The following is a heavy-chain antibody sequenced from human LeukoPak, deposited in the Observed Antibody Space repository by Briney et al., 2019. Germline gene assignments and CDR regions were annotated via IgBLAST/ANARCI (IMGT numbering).Heavy chain of an antibody. CDR2: ISGSGGST. CDR3: AKARQLWNPQFDY. Sequence: GGSLRLSCAASGFTFSSYEMNWVRQAPGKGLEWVSAISGSGGSTYYADSVKGRFTISRDNSKNTLYLQMNSLRAEDTAVYYCAKARQLWNPQFDYWGQGTLVTVSS. J-gene: IGHJ4*02. V-gene: IGHV3-23*01. D-gene: IGHD5-18*01. CDR1: GFTFSSYE.